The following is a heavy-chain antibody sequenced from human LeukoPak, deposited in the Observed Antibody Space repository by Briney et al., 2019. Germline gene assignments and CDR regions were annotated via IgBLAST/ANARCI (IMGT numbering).Heavy chain of an antibody. D-gene: IGHD2-2*01. J-gene: IGHJ1*01. CDR1: GFTFSSYE. V-gene: IGHV3-48*03. Sequence: GGSLRLSCAASGFTFSSYEMNWVRQAPGKGLEWVSYISSSGSTIYYADSVKGRFTISRDSAKNSLYLQMNSLRAEDTAVYYCARGVYCSSTSCYAEYFQHWGQGTLVTVSS. CDR3: ARGVYCSSTSCYAEYFQH. CDR2: ISSSGSTI.